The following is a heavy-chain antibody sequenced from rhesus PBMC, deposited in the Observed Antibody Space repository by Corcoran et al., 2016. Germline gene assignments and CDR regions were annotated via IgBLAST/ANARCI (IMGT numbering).Heavy chain of an antibody. CDR3: ARDSGSYYYRNRFDV. CDR2: MDGKSAST. Sequence: QVKLQQWGEGLVKPSETLSLTCAVYGCSISGYYYWSWIRPAPGKGLEWIGNMDGKSASTNYHPSLKNRVTISKDTSKNQFSLKLSSVTAADTAVYYCARDSGSYYYRNRFDVWGPGVLVTVSS. D-gene: IGHD3-16*01. J-gene: IGHJ5-1*01. V-gene: IGHV4-73*01. CDR1: GCSISGYYY.